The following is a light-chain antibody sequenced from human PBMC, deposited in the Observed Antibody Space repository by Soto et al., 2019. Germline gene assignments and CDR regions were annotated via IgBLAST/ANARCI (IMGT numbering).Light chain of an antibody. CDR3: QQLNYWPRIT. CDR1: HSVNSH. Sequence: MMMTQSPATLSVSPGERVTLSCRTSHSVNSHVAWYQQKPGQAPRLLLYGASARATGIPVRFSGSGFGTEFTLTISSLQSEDFAVYYCQQLNYWPRITFGQGTRLEIK. J-gene: IGKJ5*01. V-gene: IGKV3-15*01. CDR2: GAS.